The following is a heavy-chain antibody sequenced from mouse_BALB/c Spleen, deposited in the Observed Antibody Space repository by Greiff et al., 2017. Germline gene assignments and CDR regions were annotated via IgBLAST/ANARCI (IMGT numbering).Heavy chain of an antibody. V-gene: IGHV7-1*02. D-gene: IGHD2-1*01. Sequence: DVHLVESGGGLVQPGGSLRLSCATSGFTFSDFYMEWVRQPPGKRLEWIAASRNKANDYTTEYSASVKGRFIVSRDTSQSILYLQMNALRAEDTAIYYCARDARGNWFAYWGQGTLVTVSA. CDR3: ARDARGNWFAY. CDR2: SRNKANDYTT. CDR1: GFTFSDFY. J-gene: IGHJ3*01.